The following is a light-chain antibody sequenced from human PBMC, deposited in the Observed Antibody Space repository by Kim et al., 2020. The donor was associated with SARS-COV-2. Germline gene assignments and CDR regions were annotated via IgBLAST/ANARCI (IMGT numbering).Light chain of an antibody. V-gene: IGKV4-1*01. CDR1: QSVLSRSNNKNY. J-gene: IGKJ2*01. CDR3: EQYQTTPYT. CDR2: WAS. Sequence: DIVMTQSPDSLAVSLGERATINCRSSQSVLSRSNNKNYLAWYQQKPGQPPKVIIYWASTRQSGVPDRFTGSGSGTDFTLTISSLQAEDVAVYYCEQYQTTPYTFGQGTKLE.